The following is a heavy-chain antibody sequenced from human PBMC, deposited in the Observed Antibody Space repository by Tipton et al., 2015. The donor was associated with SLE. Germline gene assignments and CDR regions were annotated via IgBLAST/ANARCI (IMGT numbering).Heavy chain of an antibody. J-gene: IGHJ6*02. V-gene: IGHV3-23*01. CDR1: GFTFSRYE. CDR2: ISGSGANT. D-gene: IGHD3-3*01. CDR3: AKGPIYYDFWSGSNHYYGVDI. Sequence: GSLRLSCAASGFTFSRYEMSWVRQAPGKGLEWVSGISGSGANTYHADSVTGRFTISRDNSKKTLYLQMNSLRAEDTAVYYCAKGPIYYDFWSGSNHYYGVDIWGQGTTVTVSS.